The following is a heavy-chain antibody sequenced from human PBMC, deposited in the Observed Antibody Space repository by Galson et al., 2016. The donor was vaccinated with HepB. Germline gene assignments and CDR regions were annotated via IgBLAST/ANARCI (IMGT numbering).Heavy chain of an antibody. V-gene: IGHV4-39*01. D-gene: IGHD6-19*01. J-gene: IGHJ6*03. Sequence: TLSLTCIVSGGSISSTNYYWGWIRQPPGRGLEWIGSIYYSGSTYYNPSLESRVTISVDTSKNKFSLRLSSVTASDTAVYYCATGISVAGKYYYYYMDVWGKGTPVTVSS. CDR1: GGSISSTNYY. CDR3: ATGISVAGKYYYYYMDV. CDR2: IYYSGST.